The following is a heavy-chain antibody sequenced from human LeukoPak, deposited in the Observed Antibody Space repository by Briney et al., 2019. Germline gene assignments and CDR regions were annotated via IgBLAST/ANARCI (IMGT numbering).Heavy chain of an antibody. Sequence: ASVKVSCKASGYIFTSYSMHWVRQAPGQRLEWMGWINTGNGDTKYSRNFQGRVTITSDTSASTVYMDLSSLRSEDTAVYYCAKDPCITASITCSFDYWGQGTLVTVSS. CDR2: INTGNGDT. CDR1: GYIFTSYS. J-gene: IGHJ4*02. V-gene: IGHV1-3*04. CDR3: AKDPCITASITCSFDY. D-gene: IGHD6-13*01.